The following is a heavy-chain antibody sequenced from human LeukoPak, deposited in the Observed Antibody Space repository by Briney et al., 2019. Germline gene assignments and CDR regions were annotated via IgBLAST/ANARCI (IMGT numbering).Heavy chain of an antibody. D-gene: IGHD3-16*01. Sequence: SETLSLTCAVYGGSFSGYYWSWIRQPPGKGLEWIGEINHSGSTNYNPSLKSRVTISVDTSKNQFSLKLSSVTAADTAVYYCARMGHDFVWGSQPYTAWGQGTLVTVSS. CDR2: INHSGST. J-gene: IGHJ5*02. CDR1: GGSFSGYY. CDR3: ARMGHDFVWGSQPYTA. V-gene: IGHV4-34*01.